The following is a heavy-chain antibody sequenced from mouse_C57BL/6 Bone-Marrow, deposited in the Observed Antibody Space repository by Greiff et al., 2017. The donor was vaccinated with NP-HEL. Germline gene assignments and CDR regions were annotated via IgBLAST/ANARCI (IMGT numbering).Heavy chain of an antibody. CDR3: ARGWGADFTWYAY. Sequence: EVKLMESGGDLVKPGGSLKLSCAASGFTFSSYGMSWVRQTPDKRLEWVATISSGGSYTYYPDSVKGRFTLSRDNAKNTLYLQKIRLKSEDTDMYYCARGWGADFTWYAYWGQGTLVTVTA. J-gene: IGHJ3*01. CDR2: ISSGGSYT. V-gene: IGHV5-6*01. CDR1: GFTFSSYG.